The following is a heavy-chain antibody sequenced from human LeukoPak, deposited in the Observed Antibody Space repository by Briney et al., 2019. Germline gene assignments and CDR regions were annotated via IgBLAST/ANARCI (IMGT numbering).Heavy chain of an antibody. CDR1: GFTFSSYS. V-gene: IGHV3-48*01. D-gene: IGHD2-8*01. CDR3: AKGPHSNGDYYMDV. J-gene: IGHJ6*03. Sequence: GGSLRLSCAASGFTFSSYSMNWVRQAPGKGLEWVSYISSSSSTIYYADSVKGRFTISRDNAKNSLYLQMNSLRAEDTAVYFCAKGPHSNGDYYMDVWGKGTTVTVSS. CDR2: ISSSSSTI.